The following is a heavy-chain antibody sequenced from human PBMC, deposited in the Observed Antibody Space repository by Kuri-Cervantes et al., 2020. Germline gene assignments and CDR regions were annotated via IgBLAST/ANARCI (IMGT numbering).Heavy chain of an antibody. J-gene: IGHJ4*02. CDR3: ARDSQFNDYGNYFDR. Sequence: GESLKISCAASGFTFSNSDMNWVRQAPGKGLEWVSGVSWNGSRTHYADSVKGRFIISRDNSKSTLYLQMNSLRVEDMAVYYCARDSQFNDYGNYFDRWGQGTLVTVSS. CDR2: VSWNGSRT. V-gene: IGHV3-19*01. D-gene: IGHD4-17*01. CDR1: GFTFSNSD.